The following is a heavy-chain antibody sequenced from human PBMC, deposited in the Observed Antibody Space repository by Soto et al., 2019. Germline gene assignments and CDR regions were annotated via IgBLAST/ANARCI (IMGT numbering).Heavy chain of an antibody. CDR2: IYQNGST. CDR3: ARVRRRFYYYYAMEV. CDR1: GGSIRSSNW. Sequence: QVQLQESGPGLVKPSGTLSLTCAVSGGSIRSSNWWSWVRQPPGKGLEWIGEIYQNGSTNYNASLKSRVTISVDMAKNHFSLKLSSVTAADTAVYYCARVRRRFYYYYAMEVWGQGTTVTVTS. D-gene: IGHD3-10*01. J-gene: IGHJ6*02. V-gene: IGHV4-4*02.